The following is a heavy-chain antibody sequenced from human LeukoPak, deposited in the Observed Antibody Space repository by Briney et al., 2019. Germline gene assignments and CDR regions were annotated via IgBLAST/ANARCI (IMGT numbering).Heavy chain of an antibody. D-gene: IGHD3-3*01. Sequence: GGSLRLSCAASGFSFSAYPMGWVRQAPGKGLQWLPGISASGDVTFHADRVKGRFAISRDNSKNTLYLQMNSLRAEDTAVYYCARHGRRFLEWSITGRVFDPWGQGTLVTVSS. CDR2: ISASGDVT. V-gene: IGHV3-23*01. CDR3: ARHGRRFLEWSITGRVFDP. J-gene: IGHJ5*02. CDR1: GFSFSAYP.